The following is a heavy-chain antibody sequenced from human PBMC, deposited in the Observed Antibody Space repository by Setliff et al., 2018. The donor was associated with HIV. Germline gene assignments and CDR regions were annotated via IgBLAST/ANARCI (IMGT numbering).Heavy chain of an antibody. CDR3: ARHYYGSGSYYNPPPYYYYMDV. Sequence: PSETLSLTCAVYNGSFSEYYWTWVRQPPGKELEWIGEISHGGRSTYNPSLKSRVTISVDTSKNQFSLKVNSVTAADTAVYYCARHYYGSGSYYNPPPYYYYMDVWGKGTTVTVSS. D-gene: IGHD3-10*01. J-gene: IGHJ6*03. CDR2: ISHGGRS. CDR1: NGSFSEYY. V-gene: IGHV4-34*01.